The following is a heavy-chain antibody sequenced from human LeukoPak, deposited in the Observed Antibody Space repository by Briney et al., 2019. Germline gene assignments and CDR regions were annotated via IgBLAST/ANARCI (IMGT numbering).Heavy chain of an antibody. V-gene: IGHV5-51*01. CDR1: GYSFTSYW. D-gene: IGHD3-10*01. CDR3: ARIRWEGSGSYYYYYGMDV. J-gene: IGHJ6*02. CDR2: IYPDDSDT. Sequence: GESLKISCKGSGYSFTSYWIGWVRQMPGKGLEWMGIIYPDDSDTRYSPSFQGQVTISVDKSISTAYLQWSSLKASDTAMYYCARIRWEGSGSYYYYYGMDVWGQGTTVTVSS.